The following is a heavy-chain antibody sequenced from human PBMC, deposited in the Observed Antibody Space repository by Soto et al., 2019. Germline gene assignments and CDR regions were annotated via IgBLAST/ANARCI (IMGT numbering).Heavy chain of an antibody. J-gene: IGHJ6*02. Sequence: QVQLVQSGGEVKKPGASVKVSCKTSGYSFTTYGISWVRQAPGQGLEWMGWISGYNGNTNYAQKFQGRVTMTTDTSTITAYMELRSLRSDDTAVYYCAREGPAPYYYYGMDVWGQGSTVAVSS. V-gene: IGHV1-18*01. CDR2: ISGYNGNT. CDR3: AREGPAPYYYYGMDV. CDR1: GYSFTTYG.